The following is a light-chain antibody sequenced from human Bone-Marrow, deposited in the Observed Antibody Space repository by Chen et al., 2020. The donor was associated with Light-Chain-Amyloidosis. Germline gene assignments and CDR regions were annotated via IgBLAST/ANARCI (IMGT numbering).Light chain of an antibody. CDR3: QVWDSSSDHPGWV. V-gene: IGLV3-21*02. CDR2: YNS. J-gene: IGLJ3*02. Sequence: SYELTQPPSVSVSPGQTARITCSGDDLPTKYAYWYQQRPGLAPVLVIYYNSGRPSGIPERFSGSNSGNTATLTISRVEAGDEADFYCQVWDSSSDHPGWVFGGGTKLTVL. CDR1: DLPTKY.